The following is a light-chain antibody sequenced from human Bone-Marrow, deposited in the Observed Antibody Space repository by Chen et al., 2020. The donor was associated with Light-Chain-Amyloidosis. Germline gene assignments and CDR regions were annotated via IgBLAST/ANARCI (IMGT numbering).Light chain of an antibody. CDR2: GSS. J-gene: IGKJ4*01. CDR3: QQYGTSPLT. CDR1: QTISSNY. V-gene: IGKV3-20*01. Sequence: EIVLTQSPGTLSLSPGEGANLSCRASQTISSNYLTWYQQKFGQAPRLLIYGSSSRATGIPDRFTGSGSRTDFTLTLNRLEPEDFAMYYCQQYGTSPLTFGGGTKVEIK.